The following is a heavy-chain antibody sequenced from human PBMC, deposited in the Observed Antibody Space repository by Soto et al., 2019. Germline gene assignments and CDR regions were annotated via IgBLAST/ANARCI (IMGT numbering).Heavy chain of an antibody. CDR3: AREGFRYCSSSSCPQYYYYYGIDV. D-gene: IGHD2-2*01. CDR2: TYYRSKWYN. CDR1: GDSVSSNSAA. Sequence: SQTLSLTCAISGDSVSSNSAAWNWIRQSPSRGLEWLGRTYYRSKWYNDYAVSVKSRITINPDTSRNQFSLQLNSVTPEDTAVYYCAREGFRYCSSSSCPQYYYYYGIDVWGQGTTVTVSS. V-gene: IGHV6-1*01. J-gene: IGHJ6*02.